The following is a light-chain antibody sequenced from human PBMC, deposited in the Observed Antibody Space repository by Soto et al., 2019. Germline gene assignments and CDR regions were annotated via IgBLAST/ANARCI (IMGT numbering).Light chain of an antibody. Sequence: SVLTQSASVFGSPGQSITISCSATSTDFGNYNRVSWYQQHPGKAPKLIIYEGDKWPSGVSNRFSGSQSGGTASLTISGLQAEDEADYYCCSYTGSSTFVVFGGGTKLTVL. CDR3: CSYTGSSTFVV. CDR1: STDFGNYNR. V-gene: IGLV2-23*01. CDR2: EGD. J-gene: IGLJ2*01.